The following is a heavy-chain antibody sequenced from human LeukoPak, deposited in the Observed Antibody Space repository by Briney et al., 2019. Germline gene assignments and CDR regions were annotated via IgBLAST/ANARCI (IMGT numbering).Heavy chain of an antibody. CDR1: GYTFTSYY. V-gene: IGHV1-46*01. CDR2: INPSGGST. Sequence: ASVKVSCKASGYTFTSYYMHWVRQAPGQGLEWMGIINPSGGSTSYAQKFQGRVTMTRDTSTSTVYMELSSLRSEDTAVYYCARDLGYCSGGSCYSRWDYYYYGMDVWGQGTTVTVSS. J-gene: IGHJ6*02. CDR3: ARDLGYCSGGSCYSRWDYYYYGMDV. D-gene: IGHD2-15*01.